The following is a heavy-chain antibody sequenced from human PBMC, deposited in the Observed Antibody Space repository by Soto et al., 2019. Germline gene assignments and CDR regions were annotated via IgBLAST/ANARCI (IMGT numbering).Heavy chain of an antibody. CDR2: IYHSGST. D-gene: IGHD3-10*01. J-gene: IGHJ4*02. CDR3: AGGSGSYYY. V-gene: IGHV4-30-2*01. Sequence: QLQLQESGSGLVKPSQTLSLTCAVSGGSISSGGYSWSWVRQPPGKGLEWIGYIYHSGSTYYNPSLKSRVPIAVDRSKNHFSLNLSSVTAADTAVYYCAGGSGSYYYWGQGTLVNVSS. CDR1: GGSISSGGYS.